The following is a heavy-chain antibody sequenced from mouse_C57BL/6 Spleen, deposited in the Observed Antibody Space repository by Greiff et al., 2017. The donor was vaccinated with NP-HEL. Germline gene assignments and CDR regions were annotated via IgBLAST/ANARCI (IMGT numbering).Heavy chain of an antibody. Sequence: VQLQQPGAELVMPGASVKLSCKASGYTFTSYWMHWVKQRPGQGLEWIGEIDPSDSYTNYNQKFKGKSTLTVDKSSSTAYMQLSSLTSEDSAVYYCARLGGYSFYYFDYWGQGTTLTVSS. CDR1: GYTFTSYW. J-gene: IGHJ2*01. V-gene: IGHV1-69*01. D-gene: IGHD2-3*01. CDR3: ARLGGYSFYYFDY. CDR2: IDPSDSYT.